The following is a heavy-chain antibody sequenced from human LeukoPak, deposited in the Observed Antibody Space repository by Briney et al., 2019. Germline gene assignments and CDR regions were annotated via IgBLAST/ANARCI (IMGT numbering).Heavy chain of an antibody. Sequence: GGSLRLSCAASGFTFEAYGMSWVRQAPGKGLEWVSGILWNGDNTVYADSVKGRFTISRDNAKNSLYLQMNSLRAEDTALYHCARRICNGGSCYLDYWGQGTLVTVPS. CDR3: ARRICNGGSCYLDY. CDR1: GFTFEAYG. J-gene: IGHJ4*02. CDR2: ILWNGDNT. D-gene: IGHD2-15*01. V-gene: IGHV3-20*01.